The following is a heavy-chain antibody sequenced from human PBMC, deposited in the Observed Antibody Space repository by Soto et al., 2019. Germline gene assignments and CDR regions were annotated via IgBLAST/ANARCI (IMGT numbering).Heavy chain of an antibody. CDR3: ARGHCSGGSCYSSAGYYYYYMDV. Sequence: PGGSLRLSCAASGFTFSSYWMHWVRQAPGKGMVWVSRINSDGSSTSYADSVKGRFTISRDNAKNTLYLQMNSLRAEDTAVYYCARGHCSGGSCYSSAGYYYYYMDVRGKGTTVTVSS. J-gene: IGHJ6*03. CDR1: GFTFSSYW. CDR2: INSDGSST. D-gene: IGHD2-15*01. V-gene: IGHV3-74*01.